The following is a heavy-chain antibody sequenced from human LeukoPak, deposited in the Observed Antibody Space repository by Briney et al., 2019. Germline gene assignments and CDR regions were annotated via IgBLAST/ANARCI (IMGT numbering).Heavy chain of an antibody. Sequence: GASVKVSCKASGYTFANYGIIWVRQAPGQGLEWMGWISAYNGNTNYAQKFQGRVTMTTDTSTSTAYMELRSLISDDTAVYYCARDQGSYSGIYHGGWYWGQGTLVTVSS. CDR3: ARDQGSYSGIYHGGWY. V-gene: IGHV1-18*01. CDR2: ISAYNGNT. D-gene: IGHD1-26*01. J-gene: IGHJ4*02. CDR1: GYTFANYG.